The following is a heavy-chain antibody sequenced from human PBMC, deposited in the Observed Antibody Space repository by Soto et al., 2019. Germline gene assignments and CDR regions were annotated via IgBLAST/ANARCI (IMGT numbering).Heavy chain of an antibody. D-gene: IGHD1-1*01. J-gene: IGHJ4*02. Sequence: GGSLRLSCAASGFTISSNAMYWVRQAPGKGLEWVSAISDRGATTHYADSVKGRFTISRDTSKNTLYLQLNTLRADDTAVYYCAKDKPGTTSFDYWGQGTLVTVS. CDR1: GFTISSNA. CDR2: ISDRGATT. V-gene: IGHV3-23*01. CDR3: AKDKPGTTSFDY.